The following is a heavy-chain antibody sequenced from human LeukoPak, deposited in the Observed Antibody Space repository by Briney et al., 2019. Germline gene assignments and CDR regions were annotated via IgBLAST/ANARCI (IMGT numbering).Heavy chain of an antibody. D-gene: IGHD6-6*01. CDR3: ARDKRDSSSFDY. J-gene: IGHJ4*02. CDR1: GGSISSYY. CDR2: IYYTGST. Sequence: SETLSLTCTVSGGSISSYYWSWIRQPPGKGLEWIGYIYYTGSTNYNPSLKSRVTVSVDTSKNQFSLRLSSVTAADTAIYYCARDKRDSSSFDYWGQGTLVTV. V-gene: IGHV4-59*01.